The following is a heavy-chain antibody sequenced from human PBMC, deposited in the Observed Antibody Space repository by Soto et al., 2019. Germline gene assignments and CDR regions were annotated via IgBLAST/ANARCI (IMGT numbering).Heavy chain of an antibody. CDR1: GFTFSSYE. CDR3: ARGASRIGYSSSWYMPPVYFDY. D-gene: IGHD6-13*01. V-gene: IGHV3-48*03. Sequence: RLSCAASGFTFSSYEMNWVRQAPGKGLEWVSYISSSGSTIYYADSVKGRFTISRDNAKNSLYLQMNSLRAEDTAVYYCARGASRIGYSSSWYMPPVYFDYWGQGTLVTVSS. CDR2: ISSSGSTI. J-gene: IGHJ4*02.